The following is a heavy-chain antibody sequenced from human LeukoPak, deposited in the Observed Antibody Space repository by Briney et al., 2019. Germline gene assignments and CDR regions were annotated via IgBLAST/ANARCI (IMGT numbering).Heavy chain of an antibody. CDR3: AGDSGVYY. J-gene: IGHJ4*01. CDR1: GFTFSSYS. V-gene: IGHV3-21*01. D-gene: IGHD3-10*01. Sequence: PGGSLRLSCAASGFTFSSYSMNWVRQAPGKGLEWVSSISSSSNYIYYADSVKGRFTISRDDAKNSLYLQMNSLRAEDTAVYYCAGDSGVYYWGPGTPVTGSS. CDR2: ISSSSNYI.